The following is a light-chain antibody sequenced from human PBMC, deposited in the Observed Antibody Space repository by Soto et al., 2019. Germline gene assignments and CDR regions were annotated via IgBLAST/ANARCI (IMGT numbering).Light chain of an antibody. CDR3: STWDDTLTAVV. Sequence: QSVLTQPPSASGAPGQRVTISCTGSTSNIGYNYVSWYQQVPGTAPKLLIYNNGQRPSGVPDRFSCSKSATSASLAISGLRSEDEADYYCSTWDDTLTAVVFGGGTKLTVL. CDR2: NNG. J-gene: IGLJ2*01. V-gene: IGLV1-47*02. CDR1: TSNIGYNY.